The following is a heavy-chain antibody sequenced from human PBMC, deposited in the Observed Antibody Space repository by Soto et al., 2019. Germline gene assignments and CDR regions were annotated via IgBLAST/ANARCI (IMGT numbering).Heavy chain of an antibody. CDR2: IIPIFGTA. Sequence: QVQLVQSGAEVKKPGSSVKVSCKASGGTFSSYAISWVRQAPGQGLEWMGGIIPIFGTANYAQKFQGRVTIYAVXSTSTAYMELSSLRSEDTAVYYCASSDSSSEPPDYWGQGTLVTVSS. CDR3: ASSDSSSEPPDY. V-gene: IGHV1-69*12. CDR1: GGTFSSYA. J-gene: IGHJ4*02. D-gene: IGHD6-6*01.